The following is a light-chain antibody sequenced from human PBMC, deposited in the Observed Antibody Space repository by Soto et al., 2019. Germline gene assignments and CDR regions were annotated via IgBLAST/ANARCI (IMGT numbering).Light chain of an antibody. J-gene: IGKJ1*01. CDR2: HAS. V-gene: IGKV1-5*01. CDR3: QQYNSYS. CDR1: QTIINY. Sequence: DIQMTQSPSSLSASVGDRVTITCRASQTIINYLNWYQQKPGKAPKLLIYHASNLQSGVPSRFSGSGSGTEFTLTISSLQPDDFATYYCQQYNSYSFGQGTKVDIK.